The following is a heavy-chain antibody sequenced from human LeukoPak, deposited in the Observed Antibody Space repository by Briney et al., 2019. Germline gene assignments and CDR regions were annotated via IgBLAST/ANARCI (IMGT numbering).Heavy chain of an antibody. J-gene: IGHJ6*02. D-gene: IGHD4-17*01. CDR2: IYYSGIT. CDR3: ARTTVTTVHYYYYGMDV. Sequence: PSETLSLTCVVSGGSISDSNWWSWIRQPPGKGLEWIGYIYYSGITNYNPSVKSRVTISVDTSKKQFSLKLSSVTAADTAVYYCARTTVTTVHYYYYGMDVWGQGTTVTVSS. V-gene: IGHV4-59*01. CDR1: GGSISDSNW.